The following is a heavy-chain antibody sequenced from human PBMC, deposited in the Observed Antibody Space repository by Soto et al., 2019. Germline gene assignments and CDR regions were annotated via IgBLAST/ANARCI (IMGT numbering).Heavy chain of an antibody. J-gene: IGHJ5*02. CDR2: IYYSGST. V-gene: IGHV4-31*03. Sequence: SETLSLTCTVSGGSISSGGYYWSWIRQHPGKGLEWIGYIYYSGSTYYNPSLKSRVTIPVDTSKNQFSLKLSSVTAADTAVYYCAREIMVRSYSSSSPHRNWFDPWGQGTLVTVSS. CDR1: GGSISSGGYY. CDR3: AREIMVRSYSSSSPHRNWFDP. D-gene: IGHD6-6*01.